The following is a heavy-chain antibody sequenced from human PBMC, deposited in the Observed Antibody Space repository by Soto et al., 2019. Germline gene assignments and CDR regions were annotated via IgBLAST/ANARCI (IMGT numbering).Heavy chain of an antibody. Sequence: ASVKVSCKASGYTFTSYGISWVRQAPGQGLEWMGWISAYNGNTNYAQKLQGRVTMTTDTSTSTAYMELRSLRSDDTAVYYCATCSSTSCYPQYYYYGMDVWGQGTTVTVSS. CDR2: ISAYNGNT. CDR1: GYTFTSYG. J-gene: IGHJ6*02. V-gene: IGHV1-18*01. D-gene: IGHD2-2*01. CDR3: ATCSSTSCYPQYYYYGMDV.